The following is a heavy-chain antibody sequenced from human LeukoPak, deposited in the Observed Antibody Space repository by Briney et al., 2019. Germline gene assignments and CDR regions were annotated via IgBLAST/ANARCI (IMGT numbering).Heavy chain of an antibody. CDR2: ITGSGSTK. CDR3: ARLLDISDH. D-gene: IGHD3-22*01. J-gene: IGHJ4*02. Sequence: GGSLRLSCAASGFTFSTYEMNWVRQAPGRGLEWLSYITGSGSTKYYADSVRGRFTISRDNSKNSLYLQINSLRAEDTAVYYCARLLDISDHWGQGTLVTVSS. CDR1: GFTFSTYE. V-gene: IGHV3-48*03.